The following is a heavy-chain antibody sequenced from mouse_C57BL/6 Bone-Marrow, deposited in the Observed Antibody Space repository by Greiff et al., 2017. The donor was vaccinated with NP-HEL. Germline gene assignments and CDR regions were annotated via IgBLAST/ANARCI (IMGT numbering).Heavy chain of an antibody. CDR2: ISDGGSYT. CDR1: GFTFSSYA. V-gene: IGHV5-4*01. Sequence: EVQLQQSGGGLVKPGGSLKLSCAASGFTFSSYAMSWVRQTPEKRLEWVATISDGGSYTYYPDNVKGRFTISRDNAKNNLYLQMSHLKSEDTAMYYCARDGGITTRYWGQGTLVTVSA. D-gene: IGHD2-4*01. J-gene: IGHJ3*01. CDR3: ARDGGITTRY.